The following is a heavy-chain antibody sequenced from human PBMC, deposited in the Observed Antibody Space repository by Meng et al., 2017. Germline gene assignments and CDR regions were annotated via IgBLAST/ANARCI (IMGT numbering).Heavy chain of an antibody. J-gene: IGHJ3*02. CDR2: ISYDGSNK. Sequence: GGSLRLSCAASGFTFSSYAMHWVRQAPGKGLEWVAVISYDGSNKYYADSVKGRFTISRDNSKNTLYLQMNSLRAEDTAVYYCARVAADGTIGYAFDIWGQGTMVTVSS. CDR3: ARVAADGTIGYAFDI. D-gene: IGHD6-13*01. V-gene: IGHV3-30*04. CDR1: GFTFSSYA.